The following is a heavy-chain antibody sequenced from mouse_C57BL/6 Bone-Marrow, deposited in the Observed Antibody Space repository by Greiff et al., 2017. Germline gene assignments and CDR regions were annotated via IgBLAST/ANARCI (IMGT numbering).Heavy chain of an antibody. CDR2: IDPSDSYT. CDR3: ARNLYYGSSHFAY. V-gene: IGHV1-69*01. J-gene: IGHJ3*01. D-gene: IGHD1-1*01. CDR1: GYTFTSYW. Sequence: QVQLKESGAELVMPGASVKLSCKASGYTFTSYWMHWVKQRPGQGLEWIGEIDPSDSYTNYNQKFKGKSTLTVDKSSSTAYMQLSSLTSEDSAVYYCARNLYYGSSHFAYWGQGTLVTVSA.